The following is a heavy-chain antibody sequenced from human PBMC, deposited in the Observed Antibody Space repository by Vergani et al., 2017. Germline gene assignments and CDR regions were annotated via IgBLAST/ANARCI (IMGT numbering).Heavy chain of an antibody. CDR1: GYTFTSYG. CDR3: ARDRLRITMVRGDPLFDP. Sequence: QVQLVQSGAEVKKPGASVKVSCKASGYTFTSYGISWVRQAPGQGLEWMGWISAYNGNTNYAQKLQGRVTMTTDTYTSTAYMELRSLRSDDTAVYYCARDRLRITMVRGDPLFDPWGQGTLVTVSS. CDR2: ISAYNGNT. J-gene: IGHJ5*02. V-gene: IGHV1-18*01. D-gene: IGHD3-10*01.